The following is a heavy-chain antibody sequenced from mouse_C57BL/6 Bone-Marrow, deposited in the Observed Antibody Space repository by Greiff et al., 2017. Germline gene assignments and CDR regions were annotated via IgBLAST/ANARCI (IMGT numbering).Heavy chain of an antibody. Sequence: VQLQQSGAELARPGASVKLSCKASGYTFTSYGISWVKQSNGQGLEWIGEIDPRSGSPYYNEKFKGKATLTADKSSSTAYVELRSLTSEDSAVYICARKECDYARDYWGQVTSVTVSS. CDR1: GYTFTSYG. CDR2: IDPRSGSP. J-gene: IGHJ4*01. V-gene: IGHV1-81*01. CDR3: ARKECDYARDY.